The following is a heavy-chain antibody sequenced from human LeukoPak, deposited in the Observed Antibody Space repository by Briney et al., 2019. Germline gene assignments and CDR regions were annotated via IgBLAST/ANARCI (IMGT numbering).Heavy chain of an antibody. CDR3: ARGGVVVVIATHNWFDP. Sequence: ASVKVSCKASGYTFTSYYMHWVRQAPGQGLEWMGIINPSGGSTSYAQKFQGRVTMTRDTSISTAYMELSRLRSDDTAVYYCARGGVVVVIATHNWFDPWGQGTLVTVSS. J-gene: IGHJ5*02. V-gene: IGHV1-46*01. D-gene: IGHD2-21*01. CDR1: GYTFTSYY. CDR2: INPSGGST.